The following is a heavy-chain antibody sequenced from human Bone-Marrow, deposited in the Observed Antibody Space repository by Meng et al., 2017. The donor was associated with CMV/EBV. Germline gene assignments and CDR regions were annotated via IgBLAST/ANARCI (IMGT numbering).Heavy chain of an antibody. CDR3: ASISGKYYDILTGYYFDY. V-gene: IGHV3-30-3*01. CDR2: ISYDGSNK. J-gene: IGHJ4*02. D-gene: IGHD3-9*01. CDR1: GFTFSSYA. Sequence: GESLKISCAASGFTFSSYAMHWVRQAPGKGLEWVAVISYDGSNKYYADSVKGRFTISRDNSKNSLYLQMNSLRAEDTAVYYCASISGKYYDILTGYYFDYWGQGTLVTVSS.